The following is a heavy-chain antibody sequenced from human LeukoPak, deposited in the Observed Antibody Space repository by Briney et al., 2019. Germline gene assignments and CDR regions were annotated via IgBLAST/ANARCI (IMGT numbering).Heavy chain of an antibody. D-gene: IGHD6-19*01. Sequence: SETLSLTCAVYGGSFSDCYWSWIGQPPGKGLEWIGEINHSGSTNYNSSLQSRVTISVDTSKNQFSLKLSSVTAADTAVYYCARGGVAGTTFRYWGQGTLVTVSS. V-gene: IGHV4-34*01. CDR1: GGSFSDCY. J-gene: IGHJ4*02. CDR2: INHSGST. CDR3: ARGGVAGTTFRY.